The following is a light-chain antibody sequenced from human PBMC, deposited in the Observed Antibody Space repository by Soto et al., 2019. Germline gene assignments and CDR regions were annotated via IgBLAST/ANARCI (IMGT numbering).Light chain of an antibody. CDR3: ISFTSRHIYV. CDR1: SSDVGGYNY. Sequence: QSVLTQPASVSGSPGQSITISCTGTSSDVGGYNYVSWYQQHPGRAPKLIIYDVTNRPSGISNRFSGSKSGNTPSLTISGLQTEDEADYYCISFTSRHIYVFGTGTKVTVL. CDR2: DVT. V-gene: IGLV2-14*03. J-gene: IGLJ1*01.